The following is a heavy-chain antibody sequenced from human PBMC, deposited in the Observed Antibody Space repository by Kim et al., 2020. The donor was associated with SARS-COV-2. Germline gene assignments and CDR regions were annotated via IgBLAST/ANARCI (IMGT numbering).Heavy chain of an antibody. Sequence: ASVKVSCKASGYTFINYYFHWVRQAPGQGLEWMGIVNPGDGDTSYTQKFQGRVTMTRDTSTSTVFMELGSLTSEDTAVYYCVGERARARYFDLWGRGTLVTVSS. CDR1: GYTFINYY. V-gene: IGHV1-46*01. J-gene: IGHJ2*01. CDR3: VGERARARYFDL. CDR2: VNPGDGDT.